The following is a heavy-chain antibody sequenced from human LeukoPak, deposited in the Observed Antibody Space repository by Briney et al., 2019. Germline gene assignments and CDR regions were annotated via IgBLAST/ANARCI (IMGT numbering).Heavy chain of an antibody. CDR3: ARAVGRGPDYYDSSGYYFDY. CDR1: GFTVSSNY. CDR2: IYSGGST. D-gene: IGHD3-22*01. J-gene: IGHJ4*02. Sequence: GGSLRLSCAASGFTVSSNYMSWVRQAPGKGLEWVSVIYSGGSTYYADSVKGRFTISRDNSKNTLYLQMNSLRAEDPAVYYCARAVGRGPDYYDSSGYYFDYWGQGTLVTVSS. V-gene: IGHV3-53*01.